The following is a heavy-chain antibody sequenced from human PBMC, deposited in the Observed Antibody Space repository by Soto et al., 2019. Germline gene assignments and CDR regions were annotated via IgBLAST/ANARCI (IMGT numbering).Heavy chain of an antibody. J-gene: IGHJ6*02. CDR1: GFTFSSYE. Sequence: PRLSCAASGFTFSSYEMNWVRQAPGKGLEWVSYISSSGSTIYYADSVKGRFTISRDNAKNSLYLQMNSLRAEDTAVYYCARDSGHILTHFYYYYGMNVWGQGTTVTVSS. V-gene: IGHV3-48*03. CDR3: ARDSGHILTHFYYYYGMNV. CDR2: ISSSGSTI. D-gene: IGHD3-9*01.